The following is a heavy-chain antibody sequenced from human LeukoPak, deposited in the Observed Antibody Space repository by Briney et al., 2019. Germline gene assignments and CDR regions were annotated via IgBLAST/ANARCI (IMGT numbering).Heavy chain of an antibody. J-gene: IGHJ4*02. Sequence: GGSLRLSCAASGFTFSSYAMSWVRQAPGKGLEWVSAISGSGGSTYYADSVKGRFTISRDNSKNTLYLQINSLRAEDTAVYYCAKDRDRQWLGSAFDYWGQGTLVTVSS. CDR3: AKDRDRQWLGSAFDY. CDR2: ISGSGGST. V-gene: IGHV3-23*01. CDR1: GFTFSSYA. D-gene: IGHD6-19*01.